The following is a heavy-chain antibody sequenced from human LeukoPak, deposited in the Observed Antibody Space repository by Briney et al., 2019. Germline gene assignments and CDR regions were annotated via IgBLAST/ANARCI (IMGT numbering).Heavy chain of an antibody. J-gene: IGHJ4*02. V-gene: IGHV4-39*07. D-gene: IGHD3-10*01. CDR3: ARDKYGSGETGSASDY. CDR2: INHSGST. CDR1: GGSISSSSYY. Sequence: PSETLSLTCTVSGGSISSSSYYWGWIRQPPGKGLEWIGEINHSGSTNYNPSLKSRVTISVDTSKNQFSLKLSSVTAADTAVYYCARDKYGSGETGSASDYWGQGTLVTVSS.